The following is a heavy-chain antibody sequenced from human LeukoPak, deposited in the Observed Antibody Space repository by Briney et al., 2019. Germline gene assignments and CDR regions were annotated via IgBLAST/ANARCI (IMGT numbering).Heavy chain of an antibody. CDR2: IRGSGGST. CDR1: GFTFSSYA. D-gene: IGHD1-1*01. J-gene: IGHJ3*02. V-gene: IGHV3-23*01. CDR3: AKSLLTTATGTGRAFDI. Sequence: PGGSLRLSCAASGFTFSSYAMSWVRQAPGKGLEWVSLIRGSGGSTYYADSVKGRFTISRDNSKNTLYLQMNSLRAEDSAEYYCAKSLLTTATGTGRAFDIWGQGTMVTVSA.